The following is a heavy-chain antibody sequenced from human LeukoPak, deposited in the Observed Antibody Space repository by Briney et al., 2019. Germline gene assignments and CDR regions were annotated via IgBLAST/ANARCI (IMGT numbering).Heavy chain of an antibody. Sequence: GGSLRLSCAASGFTFSSYGMHWVRQAPGKGLEWVAVISYDGSNKYYADSVKGRFTISKDNSKNTLYLQMNSLRAEDTAVYYCAKGEFDYWGQGTLVTVSS. V-gene: IGHV3-30*18. CDR2: ISYDGSNK. J-gene: IGHJ4*02. D-gene: IGHD3-10*01. CDR1: GFTFSSYG. CDR3: AKGEFDY.